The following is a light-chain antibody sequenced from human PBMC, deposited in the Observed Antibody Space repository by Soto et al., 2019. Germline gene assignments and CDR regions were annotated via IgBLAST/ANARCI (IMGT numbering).Light chain of an antibody. V-gene: IGKV3D-15*01. Sequence: ILLTQSPGTLSVSPGDRVTLSCGASQSISINLAWYQHKPGQAPRLLIQGASTRATGVPARISGSGSGTEFTLTISSLQSEDFAVYYCQQRTNSPLTFGGGTKV. CDR3: QQRTNSPLT. CDR2: GAS. J-gene: IGKJ4*01. CDR1: QSISIN.